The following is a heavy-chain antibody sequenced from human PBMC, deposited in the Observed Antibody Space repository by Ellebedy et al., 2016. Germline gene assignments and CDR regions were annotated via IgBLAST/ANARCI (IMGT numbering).Heavy chain of an antibody. CDR2: ISSNSGYT. Sequence: GGSLRLSCAASGFTFSDYYMNWIRQAPGKGLEWVSYISSNSGYTNYVDSVKGRFTISRDNAENSLYLQMDSLTTDDTAIYYCARVFYLDDVFDVWGQGTVVTVSS. J-gene: IGHJ3*01. CDR3: ARVFYLDDVFDV. CDR1: GFTFSDYY. D-gene: IGHD1-1*01. V-gene: IGHV3-11*05.